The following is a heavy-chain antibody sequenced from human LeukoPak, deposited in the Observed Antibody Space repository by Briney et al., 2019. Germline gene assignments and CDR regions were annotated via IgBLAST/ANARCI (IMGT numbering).Heavy chain of an antibody. CDR2: ISYDGSNK. V-gene: IGHV3-30*18. CDR3: AKDGYSGTYNYYSGMDV. Sequence: GKSLRLSCAASGFTFSSYGMHWVRQAPGKGLEWVTVISYDGSNKYYADSVKGPFTISRDNSKNTLYLQMNSLRAEDTAVYYCAKDGYSGTYNYYSGMDVWGQGTTVTVSS. CDR1: GFTFSSYG. D-gene: IGHD5-12*01. J-gene: IGHJ6*02.